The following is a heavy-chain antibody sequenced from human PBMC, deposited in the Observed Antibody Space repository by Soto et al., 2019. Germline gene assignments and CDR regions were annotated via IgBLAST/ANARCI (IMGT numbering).Heavy chain of an antibody. J-gene: IGHJ5*02. CDR2: INPSGGST. CDR3: ARGIVVVTATPYNWFDP. V-gene: IGHV1-46*01. D-gene: IGHD2-21*02. Sequence: QVQLVQSGAEVKKPGASVKVSCKASGYTFTSYYMHWVRQAPGQGLEWMGIINPSGGSTSYAQKFQGRVTMTRDTSTSRVYMELSSLGSEDTAVYYCARGIVVVTATPYNWFDPWGQGTLVTVSS. CDR1: GYTFTSYY.